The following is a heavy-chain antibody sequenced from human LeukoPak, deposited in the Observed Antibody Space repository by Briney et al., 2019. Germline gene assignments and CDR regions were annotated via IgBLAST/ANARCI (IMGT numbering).Heavy chain of an antibody. CDR1: GGSISSSSYY. Sequence: PSETLSLTCTVSGGSISSSSYYWVWIRQPPGKGLEWIGSIYYSGSTYYNPSLKSRVTISVDTSKNQFSLKLSSVTAADTAVYYCARENSGYGYFDYWGQGTLVTVSS. CDR3: ARENSGYGYFDY. CDR2: IYYSGST. D-gene: IGHD5-12*01. V-gene: IGHV4-39*07. J-gene: IGHJ4*02.